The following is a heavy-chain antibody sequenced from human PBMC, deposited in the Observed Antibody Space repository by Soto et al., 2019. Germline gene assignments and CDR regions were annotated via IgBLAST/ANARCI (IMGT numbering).Heavy chain of an antibody. CDR2: IYSGGST. V-gene: IGHV3-66*01. CDR3: ASPFQAAAGTLGAFDI. D-gene: IGHD6-13*01. Sequence: GGSLRLSCAASGFTVSSNYMSWVRQAPGKGLEWVSVIYSGGSTYYADSVKGRFTISRDNSKNTLYLQMNSLRAEDTAVYYCASPFQAAAGTLGAFDIWGQGTMVTVSS. J-gene: IGHJ3*02. CDR1: GFTVSSNY.